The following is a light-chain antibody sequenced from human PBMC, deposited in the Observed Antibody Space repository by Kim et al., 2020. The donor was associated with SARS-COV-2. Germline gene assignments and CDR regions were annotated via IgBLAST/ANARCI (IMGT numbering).Light chain of an antibody. J-gene: IGKJ3*01. CDR1: QSVSSY. Sequence: EIVLTQSPATLSLSPGERATLSCRASQSVSSYLAWYQQKPGQAPRLLIYDASNRATGIPARFSGSGSGTDFTLTISSLEPEDFAVYYCQQRSNWPTAFTFGPGTTMNIK. CDR3: QQRSNWPTAFT. CDR2: DAS. V-gene: IGKV3-11*01.